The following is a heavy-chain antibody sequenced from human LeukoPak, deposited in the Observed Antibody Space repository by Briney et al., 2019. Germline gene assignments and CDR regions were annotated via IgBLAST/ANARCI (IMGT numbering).Heavy chain of an antibody. CDR2: IYYSGST. Sequence: SETLSVTCTDSGGSSSSSSYYWGWIRQPPGKGLEWIGSIYYSGSTYYNPSLKSRVTISVDTSKNQFSLKLSSVTAADTAVYCCATYYRASSFDYWGQGTLVTVSS. CDR1: GGSSSSSSYY. J-gene: IGHJ4*02. V-gene: IGHV4-39*01. CDR3: ATYYRASSFDY. D-gene: IGHD2-21*01.